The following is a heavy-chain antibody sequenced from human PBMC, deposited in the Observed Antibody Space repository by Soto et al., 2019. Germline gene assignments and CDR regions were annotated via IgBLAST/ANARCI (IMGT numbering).Heavy chain of an antibody. CDR2: IYYSGST. J-gene: IGHJ4*02. V-gene: IGHV4-59*06. D-gene: IGHD2-2*01. CDR3: ARVGYCSSTSCPTQYFDY. Sequence: PSETLSLTCTVSGGSISSYYWSWIRQPPGKGLEWIGYIYYSGSTYYNPSLKSRVTISVDTSKNQFSLKLSSVTAADTAVYYCARVGYCSSTSCPTQYFDYWGQGTLVTVSS. CDR1: GGSISSYY.